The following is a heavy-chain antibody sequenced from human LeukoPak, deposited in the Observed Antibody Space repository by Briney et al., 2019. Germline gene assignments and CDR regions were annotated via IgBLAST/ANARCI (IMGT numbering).Heavy chain of an antibody. D-gene: IGHD6-13*01. CDR2: IYHSGST. V-gene: IGHV4-4*02. J-gene: IGHJ5*02. Sequence: SETLSLTCAVSGXSISSSNWWGWVRQPPGKGLEWSGEIYHSGSTNYNPSLKSRVTISVDKSKNQFSLKLSSVTAADTAVHYCAQSLGSSDWMGNWFDRWGQGMLVTVSS. CDR3: AQSLGSSDWMGNWFDR. CDR1: GXSISSSNW.